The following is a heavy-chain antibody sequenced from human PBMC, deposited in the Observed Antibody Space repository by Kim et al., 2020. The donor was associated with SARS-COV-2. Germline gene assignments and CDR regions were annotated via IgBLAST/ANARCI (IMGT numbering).Heavy chain of an antibody. CDR3: ARVGVMRSGFDAFDI. J-gene: IGHJ3*02. Sequence: SETLSLTCAVYGGSFSGYYWSWIRQPPGKGLEWIGEINHSGSTNYNPSLKSRVTISVDTSKNQFSLKLSSVTAADTAVYYCARVGVMRSGFDAFDIWGQGTMVTVSS. V-gene: IGHV4-34*01. CDR2: INHSGST. CDR1: GGSFSGYY. D-gene: IGHD3-16*01.